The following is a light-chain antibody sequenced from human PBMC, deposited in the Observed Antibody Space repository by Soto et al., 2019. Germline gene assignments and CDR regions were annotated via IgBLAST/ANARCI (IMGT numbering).Light chain of an antibody. CDR2: KAS. V-gene: IGKV1-5*03. CDR3: QQHNSFSIT. Sequence: DLKMTQSPSTLSASVGARVTITCRASESISRWLAWYQQKPGKAPKLLIYKASSLESGVPSRFSAIVSGTECTLTIDSLQADDGATYYGQQHNSFSITFGQGTRLEN. CDR1: ESISRW. J-gene: IGKJ5*01.